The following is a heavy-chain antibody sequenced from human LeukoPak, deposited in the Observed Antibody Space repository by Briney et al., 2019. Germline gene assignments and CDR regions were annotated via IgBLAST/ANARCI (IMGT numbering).Heavy chain of an antibody. V-gene: IGHV1-2*02. Sequence: ASVKVSCKASGYTFTGYYMHWVRQAPGQGLEWMGWINPNSGGTNYAQKFQGRVTMTRDTSISTAYMELSRLGSDDTAVYYCARVWYGGNSGSPFGYWGQGTLVTVSS. J-gene: IGHJ4*02. CDR3: ARVWYGGNSGSPFGY. CDR2: INPNSGGT. D-gene: IGHD4-23*01. CDR1: GYTFTGYY.